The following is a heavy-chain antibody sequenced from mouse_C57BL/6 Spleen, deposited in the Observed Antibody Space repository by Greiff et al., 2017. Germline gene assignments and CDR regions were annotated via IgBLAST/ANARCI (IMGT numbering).Heavy chain of an antibody. CDR1: GYTFTSYW. CDR2: INPSNGGT. V-gene: IGHV1-53*01. CDR3: ARGTGTAWFAY. J-gene: IGHJ3*01. Sequence: VQLQQSGAELVRPGTSVKMSSKASGYTFTSYWMHWVKQRPGQGLEWIGNINPSNGGTNYNEKFKSKATLTVDKSSSTAYMQLSSLTSEDSAVYYCARGTGTAWFAYWGQGTLVTVSA. D-gene: IGHD4-1*01.